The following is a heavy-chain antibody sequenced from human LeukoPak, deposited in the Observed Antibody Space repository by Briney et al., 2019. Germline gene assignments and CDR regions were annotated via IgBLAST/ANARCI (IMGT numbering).Heavy chain of an antibody. Sequence: GGSLRLSCAASGFTFSTYGMHWVRQAPGKGLEWVAVIWYDGSNKYHADSMKGRFTISRDNSKNTLFLQMNSLRAEDTAVYYCARDPLVGSVAVVPAARTPYYGMDVWGQGTTVTVSS. V-gene: IGHV3-33*01. J-gene: IGHJ6*02. CDR2: IWYDGSNK. CDR1: GFTFSTYG. CDR3: ARDPLVGSVAVVPAARTPYYGMDV. D-gene: IGHD2-2*01.